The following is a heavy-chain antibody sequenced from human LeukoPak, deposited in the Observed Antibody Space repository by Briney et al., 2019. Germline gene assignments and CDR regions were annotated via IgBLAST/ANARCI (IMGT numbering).Heavy chain of an antibody. V-gene: IGHV3-7*01. J-gene: IGHJ4*02. Sequence: PGGSLRLSCAASEFTFSIFWMTWVRQAPGKGLEWVANINQDGSEKNYVDSVKGRFTISRDNAKNSLYLEMNSLRAEDSAVYYCAREIWLPEHWGQGTLVTVSS. CDR2: INQDGSEK. D-gene: IGHD5-24*01. CDR3: AREIWLPEH. CDR1: EFTFSIFW.